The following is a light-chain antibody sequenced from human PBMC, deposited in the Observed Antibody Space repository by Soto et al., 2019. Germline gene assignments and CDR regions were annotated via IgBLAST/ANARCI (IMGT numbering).Light chain of an antibody. J-gene: IGKJ5*01. CDR1: QSVLTY. V-gene: IGKV3-11*01. CDR2: DAS. Sequence: IVLPPFPATLSFSPVSTAHLSGRASQSVLTYLGWYQQKPGQAPRLLISDASTRASGIPARFSGSGSGTDFTLTISSLEPEDFAVYYCQHRSNLVSFGPGTRLEIK. CDR3: QHRSNLVS.